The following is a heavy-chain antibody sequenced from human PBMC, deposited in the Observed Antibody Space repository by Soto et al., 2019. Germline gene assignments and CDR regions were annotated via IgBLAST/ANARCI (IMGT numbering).Heavy chain of an antibody. Sequence: EVQLVGSGGGLIQPGGSLRLSCAASGFSVSNNYMTWVRQGPGKGLEWVSIIYSGGSTYYSESVKGRTIISRDTSKNIVFLQVNSLRAEDTAVYFCARATRYFGSFDSWGQGTLVSVSS. J-gene: IGHJ4*02. V-gene: IGHV3-53*01. D-gene: IGHD3-3*01. CDR1: GFSVSNNY. CDR2: IYSGGST. CDR3: ARATRYFGSFDS.